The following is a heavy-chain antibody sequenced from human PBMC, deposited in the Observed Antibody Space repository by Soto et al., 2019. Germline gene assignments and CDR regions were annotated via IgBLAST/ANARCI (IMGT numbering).Heavy chain of an antibody. CDR1: GFSFSTYW. V-gene: IGHV3-7*01. CDR3: VAGSGWLPDF. Sequence: EVQLVESGGGLVQPRGSLRLSCAASGFSFSTYWMNWVRQAPGKGLEWVAIIKKDGSEKLYVDSVKGRFTISRDNAGNSLYLEMNSLRAEDTAVYYCVAGSGWLPDFWGQGTLVTVSS. CDR2: IKKDGSEK. J-gene: IGHJ4*02. D-gene: IGHD6-19*01.